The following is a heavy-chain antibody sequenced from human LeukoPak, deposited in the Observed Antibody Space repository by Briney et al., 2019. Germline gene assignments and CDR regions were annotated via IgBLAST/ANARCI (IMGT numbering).Heavy chain of an antibody. J-gene: IGHJ4*02. V-gene: IGHV1-69*13. D-gene: IGHD3-16*02. CDR2: IIPIFGTA. CDR1: GGTFSSYA. CDR3: AREGLIKNFDY. Sequence: ASVMVSCKASGGTFSSYAISWVRQAPGQGLEWMGGIIPIFGTANYAQKFQGRVTITADESTSTAYMELSSLRSEDTAVYYCAREGLIKNFDYWGQGTLVTVSS.